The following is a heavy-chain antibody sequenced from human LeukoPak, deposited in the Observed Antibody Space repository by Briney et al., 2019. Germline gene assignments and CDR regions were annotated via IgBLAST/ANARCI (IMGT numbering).Heavy chain of an antibody. CDR2: ILPAFGTS. CDR1: GGTYNNYA. V-gene: IGHV1-69*13. D-gene: IGHD3-10*01. Sequence: ASVKVSCKASGGTYNNYAITWVRQAPGQGLEWVGGILPAFGTSNYAQRFQGRVTITADESTGTTYMKLSSLKSEDTAVYYCARDHRGFYYGSGNYYYLDVWGKGTTVTVSS. J-gene: IGHJ6*03. CDR3: ARDHRGFYYGSGNYYYLDV.